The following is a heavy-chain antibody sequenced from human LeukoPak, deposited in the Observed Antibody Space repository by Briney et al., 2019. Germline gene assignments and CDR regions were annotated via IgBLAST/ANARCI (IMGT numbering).Heavy chain of an antibody. J-gene: IGHJ4*02. D-gene: IGHD5-18*01. CDR2: ISGSAHKI. Sequence: GGSLRLSCVASGITFSNYAVSWVRQAPEKGLDWVSVISGSAHKIRYADSVKGRFTISRDDSENIVYLQMDNLRVEDTAVYYCAGRPTGYSSGYIHWGQGTLVTVSS. CDR3: AGRPTGYSSGYIH. CDR1: GITFSNYA. V-gene: IGHV3-23*01.